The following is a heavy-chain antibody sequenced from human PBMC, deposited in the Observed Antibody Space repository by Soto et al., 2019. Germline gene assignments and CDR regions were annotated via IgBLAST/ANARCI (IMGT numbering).Heavy chain of an antibody. CDR3: ARDGVVTATPYFDY. CDR2: IIPIFGTA. J-gene: IGHJ4*02. D-gene: IGHD2-21*02. CDR1: GGTFSSYA. V-gene: IGHV1-69*13. Sequence: ASVKVSCKASGGTFSSYAISWVRQAPGQGLEWMGGIIPIFGTANYAQKFQGRVTITADESTSTAYMELSSLRSEDTAVYYCARDGVVTATPYFDYWGQGTLVTVSS.